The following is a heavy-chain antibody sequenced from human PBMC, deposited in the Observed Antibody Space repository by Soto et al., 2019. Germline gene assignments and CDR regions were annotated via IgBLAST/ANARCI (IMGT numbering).Heavy chain of an antibody. CDR3: ARYNAASGTYYFDY. V-gene: IGHV4-59*12. CDR2: IHYSGSA. D-gene: IGHD6-13*01. Sequence: SETLSLTCTVSGGSISNYYWSWIRQPPGKGLEWIGYIHYSGSANYNPSLKSRVTISVDNSKNQFSLNLNSVTAADTAVYYCARYNAASGTYYFDYWGQGTLVTVSS. J-gene: IGHJ4*02. CDR1: GGSISNYY.